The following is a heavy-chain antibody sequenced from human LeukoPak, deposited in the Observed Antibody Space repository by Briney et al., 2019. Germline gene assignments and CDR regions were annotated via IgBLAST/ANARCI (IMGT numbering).Heavy chain of an antibody. D-gene: IGHD3-9*01. CDR1: GGSISSSNYY. J-gene: IGHJ4*02. V-gene: IGHV4-39*01. CDR3: ARLNRYYDILTGYTIPYYFDY. CDR2: IYYSGST. Sequence: SETLSLTCTVSGGSISSSNYYWAWIRQPPGKGLEWIGIIYYSGSTYYNPSLKSRVTISADTSKNQFSLKLSSVTAADTAVYYCARLNRYYDILTGYTIPYYFDYWGQGTLVTVSS.